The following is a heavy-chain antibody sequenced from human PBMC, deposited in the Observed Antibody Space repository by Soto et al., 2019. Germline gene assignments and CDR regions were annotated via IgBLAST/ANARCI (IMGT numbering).Heavy chain of an antibody. J-gene: IGHJ4*02. CDR2: ISYDGSNK. D-gene: IGHD3-10*01. Sequence: GGSLRLSCAASGFTFCSYAMHWVRQAPGKGLEWVAVISYDGSNKYYADSVKGRFTISRDNSKNTLYLQMNSLRAEDTAVYYCARDPMGRYYGSGSYYFDYWGQGTLVTVSS. CDR3: ARDPMGRYYGSGSYYFDY. CDR1: GFTFCSYA. V-gene: IGHV3-30-3*01.